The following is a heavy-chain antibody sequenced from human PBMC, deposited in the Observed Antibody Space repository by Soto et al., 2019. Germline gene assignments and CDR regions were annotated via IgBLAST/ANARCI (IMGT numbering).Heavy chain of an antibody. CDR2: INPNSGGT. Sequence: GASVKVSCKASGYTLTAFYIHWVRQAPGQGLEWMGWINPNSGGTNYAQKFQGRVTMTRDTSISTAYMELSRLRSDDTAVYYCARSRRSGYSGYSDYWGQGTLVTVSS. D-gene: IGHD5-12*01. CDR1: GYTLTAFY. V-gene: IGHV1-2*02. CDR3: ARSRRSGYSGYSDY. J-gene: IGHJ4*02.